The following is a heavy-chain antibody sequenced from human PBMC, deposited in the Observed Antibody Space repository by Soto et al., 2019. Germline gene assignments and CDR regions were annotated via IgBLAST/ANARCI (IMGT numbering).Heavy chain of an antibody. CDR2: INPSGGST. V-gene: IGHV1-46*03. J-gene: IGHJ5*02. CDR1: GYTFTSYY. Sequence: QVQLVQSGAEVKKPGASVKVSCKASGYTFTSYYMHWVRQAPGQGLEWMGMINPSGGSTSYAQKFQGRVTMTRDTSTRTVYMELSSVRSEDTAVYYCGRARIVVASGWFDPWGQGTLVTVSS. CDR3: GRARIVVASGWFDP. D-gene: IGHD3-22*01.